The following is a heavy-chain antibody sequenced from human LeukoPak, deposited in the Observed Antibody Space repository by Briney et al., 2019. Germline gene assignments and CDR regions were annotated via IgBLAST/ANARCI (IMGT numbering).Heavy chain of an antibody. CDR2: IYYSGST. D-gene: IGHD4-17*01. V-gene: IGHV4-39*07. Sequence: SETLSLTCTVSGDSIRSSGYYWGWIRQPPGKGLEWIGSIYYSGSTYYNPSLKSRVTISVDTSKNQFSLKLSSVTAADTAVYYCARDFGDYKNWFDPWGQGTLVTVSS. J-gene: IGHJ5*02. CDR1: GDSIRSSGYY. CDR3: ARDFGDYKNWFDP.